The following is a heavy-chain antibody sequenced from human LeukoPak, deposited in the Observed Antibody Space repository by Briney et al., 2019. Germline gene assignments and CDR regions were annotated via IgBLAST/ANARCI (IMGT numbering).Heavy chain of an antibody. V-gene: IGHV3-30*18. Sequence: PGGSLRLSCAASGFTFSSYGMHRVRQAPGKGLEWGAVISYDGSNKYYADSVKGRFTISRDNSKNTLYLQMNSLRAEDTAVYYCAKDYPPLPAAMRRMYYYYGMDVWGQGTTVTVSS. D-gene: IGHD2-2*01. CDR1: GFTFSSYG. CDR3: AKDYPPLPAAMRRMYYYYGMDV. J-gene: IGHJ6*02. CDR2: ISYDGSNK.